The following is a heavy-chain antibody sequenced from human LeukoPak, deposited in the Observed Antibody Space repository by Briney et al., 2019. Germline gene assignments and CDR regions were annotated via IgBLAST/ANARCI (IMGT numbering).Heavy chain of an antibody. Sequence: PSETLSLTCTVSGGSISSGGYYWSWIRQHPGKGLEWIGYIYYSGSTYYNPSLKSRVTISVDTSKNQFSLKLSSVTAADTAVYYCARSYGGNDAFDIWGQGTMVTVSS. J-gene: IGHJ3*02. V-gene: IGHV4-31*03. D-gene: IGHD4-17*01. CDR1: GGSISSGGYY. CDR3: ARSYGGNDAFDI. CDR2: IYYSGST.